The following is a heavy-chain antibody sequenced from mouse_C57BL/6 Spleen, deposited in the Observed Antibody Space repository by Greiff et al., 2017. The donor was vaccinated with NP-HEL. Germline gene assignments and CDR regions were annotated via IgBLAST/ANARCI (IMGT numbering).Heavy chain of an antibody. J-gene: IGHJ4*01. CDR3: ARSPTGNDAMDY. CDR1: GFTFSDYY. CDR2: INYDGSST. Sequence: EVKVVESEGGLVQPGSSMKLSCTASGFTFSDYYMAWVRQVPEKGLEWVANINYDGSSTYYLDSLKSRFIISRDNAKNILYLQMSSLKSEDTATYYCARSPTGNDAMDYWGQGTSVTVSS. D-gene: IGHD4-1*02. V-gene: IGHV5-16*01.